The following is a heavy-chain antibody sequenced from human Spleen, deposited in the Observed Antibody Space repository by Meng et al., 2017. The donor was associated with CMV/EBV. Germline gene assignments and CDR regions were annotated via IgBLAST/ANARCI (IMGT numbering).Heavy chain of an antibody. CDR2: INHSGST. V-gene: IGHV4-34*01. Sequence: SETLSLTCAVYGGSFSGYYWSWIRQPPGKGLEWIGEINHSGSTNYNPSLKSRVTISVDTSKNQFSLKLSSVTAADTAVYYCARLNSGYDEYYFDYWGQGTLVTVSS. CDR3: ARLNSGYDEYYFDY. D-gene: IGHD5-12*01. J-gene: IGHJ4*02. CDR1: GGSFSGYY.